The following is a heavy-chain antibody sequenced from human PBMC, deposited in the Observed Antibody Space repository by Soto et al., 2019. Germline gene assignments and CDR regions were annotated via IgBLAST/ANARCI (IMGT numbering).Heavy chain of an antibody. V-gene: IGHV3-74*01. Sequence: EVQLVESGGGLVQPGESLRLSCVVSGFTISSYWMHWVRQAPGKGLVWVSRINGDGSSTNYADSVKGRFTISRDNAKNTLYLQMNTLSAEDTAVYYRAIAVAGPTAIAYWGQGNQVTVSS. D-gene: IGHD6-19*01. CDR3: AIAVAGPTAIAY. CDR2: INGDGSST. J-gene: IGHJ4*02. CDR1: GFTISSYW.